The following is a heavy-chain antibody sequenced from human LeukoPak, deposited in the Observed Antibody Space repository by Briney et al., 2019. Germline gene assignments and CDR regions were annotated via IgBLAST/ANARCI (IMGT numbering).Heavy chain of an antibody. CDR3: TRANGYGLTDY. CDR2: IYYSGNT. J-gene: IGHJ4*02. CDR1: GGSISNHY. Sequence: SETLSLTCTVSGGSISNHYWGWIRQAPGKGLEWIGSIYYSGNTYYNSSLKSRVTISLDTSKNQFSLNLFSVTAADTAMYYCTRANGYGLTDYWGQGTLVTVSS. V-gene: IGHV4-39*07. D-gene: IGHD3-10*01.